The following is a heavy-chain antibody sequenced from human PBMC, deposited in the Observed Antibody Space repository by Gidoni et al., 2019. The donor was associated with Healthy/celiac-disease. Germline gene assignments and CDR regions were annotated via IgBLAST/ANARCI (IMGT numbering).Heavy chain of an antibody. Sequence: QVHLVQSGAEVKQPGASVKVSCKPSGYTFTSYDINWVRQATGKGLEWMGWMNPNSGNTGDAQKFQGRVTMTRNTSISTAYMELSSLRSEDTAVYYCARGHDFWSGYYDWGQGTLVTVSS. CDR2: MNPNSGNT. J-gene: IGHJ4*02. CDR1: GYTFTSYD. D-gene: IGHD3-3*01. V-gene: IGHV1-8*01. CDR3: ARGHDFWSGYYD.